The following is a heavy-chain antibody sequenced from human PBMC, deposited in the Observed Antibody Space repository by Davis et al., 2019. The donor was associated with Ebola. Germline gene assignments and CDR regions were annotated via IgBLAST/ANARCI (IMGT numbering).Heavy chain of an antibody. V-gene: IGHV3-30*02. Sequence: GGSLRLSCAASGFTFSSYGMHWVRQAPGKGLEWVAFIRYDGSNKYYADSVKGRFTISRDNSKNSLYLQMNSLRAEDTAVYYCARDLLDNTGGYYYYYGMDVWGQGTTVTVSS. CDR1: GFTFSSYG. J-gene: IGHJ6*02. D-gene: IGHD2-8*02. CDR3: ARDLLDNTGGYYYYYGMDV. CDR2: IRYDGSNK.